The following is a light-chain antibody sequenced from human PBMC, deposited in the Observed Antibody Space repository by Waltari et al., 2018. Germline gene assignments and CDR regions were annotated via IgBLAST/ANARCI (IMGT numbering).Light chain of an antibody. J-gene: IGKJ1*01. V-gene: IGKV1D-16*01. CDR2: DAS. Sequence: DIQMTQSPSSVSASVGDRVTITCRASQDISRWLAWYQQKAGKAPKFLIYDASTLQSGVPSRFSGSGSGTDFTLTISSLQPEDFATYYCQQYNGYSGTFGQGTKVEIK. CDR1: QDISRW. CDR3: QQYNGYSGT.